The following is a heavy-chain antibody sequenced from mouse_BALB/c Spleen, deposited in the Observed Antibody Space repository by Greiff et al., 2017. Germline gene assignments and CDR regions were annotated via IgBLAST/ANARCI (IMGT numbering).Heavy chain of an antibody. J-gene: IGHJ4*01. V-gene: IGHV2-6-2*01. CDR1: GFSLTSYG. CDR2: IWSDGST. D-gene: IGHD2-1*01. CDR3: ARHWDGNYGAMDY. Sequence: QVQLKESGPDLVAPSQSLSITCTVSGFSLTSYGVHWVRQPPGKGLEWLVVIWSDGSTTYNSALKSRLSISKDNSKSQVFLKMNSLQTDDTAMYYCARHWDGNYGAMDYWGQGTSVTVSS.